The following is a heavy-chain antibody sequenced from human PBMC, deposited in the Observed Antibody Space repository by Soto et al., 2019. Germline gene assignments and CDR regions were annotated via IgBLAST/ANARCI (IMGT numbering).Heavy chain of an antibody. V-gene: IGHV1-46*01. CDR3: ARDAAVGLFDY. D-gene: IGHD1-26*01. CDR2: INPSGGDT. CDR1: GYTFASYY. J-gene: IGHJ4*02. Sequence: ASVKVSCKASGYTFASYYLHWVRQAPGQGPEWMGIINPSGGDTSYAQRFQDRVTMTTDTSTSTTYMELSSLRSEDTAVYYCARDAAVGLFDYWGQGTLVTVSS.